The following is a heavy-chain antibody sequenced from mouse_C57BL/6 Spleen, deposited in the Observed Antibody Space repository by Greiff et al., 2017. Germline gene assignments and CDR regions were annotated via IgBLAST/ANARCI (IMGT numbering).Heavy chain of an antibody. CDR3: ARSGYGKEYFDV. J-gene: IGHJ1*03. CDR1: GYTFTSYW. Sequence: QVQLQQPGTELVKPGASVKLSCKASGYTFTSYWMHWVKRRPGQGLEWIGNINPSNGGTNYNEKFKSKATLTVDKSSSTAYMQLSSLTSEDSAVYYCARSGYGKEYFDVWGTGTTVTVSS. D-gene: IGHD2-10*02. V-gene: IGHV1-53*01. CDR2: INPSNGGT.